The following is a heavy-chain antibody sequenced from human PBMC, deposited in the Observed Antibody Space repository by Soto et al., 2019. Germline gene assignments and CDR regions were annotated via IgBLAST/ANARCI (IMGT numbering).Heavy chain of an antibody. J-gene: IGHJ5*02. CDR2: IYYSGST. V-gene: IGHV4-59*08. CDR1: GGSISSYY. Sequence: SETLSLTCTVSGGSISSYYWSWIRQPPGKGLEWIGYIYYSGSTNYKPSLKSRVTISVDTSKNQFSLKLSSVTAADTAVYYCAAYEPSTPWDGFDPWGQGTLVTVSS. CDR3: AAYEPSTPWDGFDP. D-gene: IGHD1-26*01.